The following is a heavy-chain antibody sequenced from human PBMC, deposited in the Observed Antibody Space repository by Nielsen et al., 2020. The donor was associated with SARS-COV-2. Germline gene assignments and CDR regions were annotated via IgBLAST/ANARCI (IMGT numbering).Heavy chain of an antibody. CDR1: GDSFSSSSAA. D-gene: IGHD4-17*01. CDR2: TYYRSKWYN. Sequence: SQTLSLTRAIPGDSFSSSSAAWNWIRQSPSRGLEWLGRTYYRSKWYNDYAVSVKSRITINPDTSKNQFSLHLNSVTPEDTAVYYCARARGAYGDYYYYYYTDVWGKGTTVTVSS. J-gene: IGHJ6*03. CDR3: ARARGAYGDYYYYYYTDV. V-gene: IGHV6-1*01.